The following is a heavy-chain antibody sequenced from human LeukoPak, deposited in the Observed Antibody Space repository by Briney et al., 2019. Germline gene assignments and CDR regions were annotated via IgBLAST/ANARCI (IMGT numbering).Heavy chain of an antibody. CDR2: ISGSGGST. J-gene: IGHJ4*02. CDR3: AKSGSQRPDY. Sequence: GGSLRLSCAASGFTFSSYGMSWVRQAPGKGLEWVSAISGSGGSTYYADSVKGRFTTSRDNSKNTLYLQMNSLRAEDTAVYYCAKSGSQRPDYWGQGTLVTVSA. V-gene: IGHV3-23*01. D-gene: IGHD3-10*01. CDR1: GFTFSSYG.